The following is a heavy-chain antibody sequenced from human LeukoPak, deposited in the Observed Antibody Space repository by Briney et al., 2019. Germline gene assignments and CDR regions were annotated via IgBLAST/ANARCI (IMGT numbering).Heavy chain of an antibody. V-gene: IGHV4-59*01. Sequence: SETLSLTCTVSGGSISSYYWSWIRQPPGKGLEWIAYIYYSGSTNYNPSLKSRVTISVDTSKNQFSLKLSSVTAADTAVYYCARGYFDSFDIWGQGTMVTVSS. D-gene: IGHD3-9*01. CDR2: IYYSGST. CDR3: ARGYFDSFDI. CDR1: GGSISSYY. J-gene: IGHJ3*02.